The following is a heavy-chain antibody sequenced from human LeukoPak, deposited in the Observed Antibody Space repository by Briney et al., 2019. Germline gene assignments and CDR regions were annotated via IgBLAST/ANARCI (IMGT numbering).Heavy chain of an antibody. CDR2: IYYSGST. CDR3: ARLPVAGHYHRSLYFDY. V-gene: IGHV4-59*12. CDR1: GGSISSYY. D-gene: IGHD6-19*01. J-gene: IGHJ4*02. Sequence: KPSETLSLTCTVSGGSISSYYWSWIRQPPGKGLEWIGYIYYSGSTNYNPSLKSRVTISVDTSKNQFSLKLSSVTAADTAVYYCARLPVAGHYHRSLYFDYWGQGTLVTVSS.